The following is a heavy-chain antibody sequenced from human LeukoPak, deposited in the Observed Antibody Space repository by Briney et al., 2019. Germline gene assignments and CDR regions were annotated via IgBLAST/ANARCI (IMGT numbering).Heavy chain of an antibody. CDR1: GFILNSYE. D-gene: IGHD3-22*01. CDR2: ISSSGRTI. V-gene: IGHV3-48*03. CDR3: ARELRSSGYYFDY. J-gene: IGHJ4*02. Sequence: GGSLRLSCAASGFILNSYEMNWVRQAPGKGLEWVSYISSSGRTIYYADSVKGRFTISRDNTKNSVYLQMNSLRAEDTAIYYCARELRSSGYYFDYWGQGILVTVSS.